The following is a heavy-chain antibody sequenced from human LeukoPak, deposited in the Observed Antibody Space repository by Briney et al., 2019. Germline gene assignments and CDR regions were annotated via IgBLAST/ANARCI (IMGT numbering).Heavy chain of an antibody. CDR1: GFTFSSYA. CDR2: ISGSGGST. V-gene: IGHV3-23*01. Sequence: QPGGSLRLSCAASGFTFSSYAMSWVRQAPGKGLEWVSAISGSGGSTYYADSVKGRFTISSDNSKSTLYLQMNSLRADDTAVYYCAKTIQWPYYFDYWGQGTLVTVSS. D-gene: IGHD6-19*01. J-gene: IGHJ4*02. CDR3: AKTIQWPYYFDY.